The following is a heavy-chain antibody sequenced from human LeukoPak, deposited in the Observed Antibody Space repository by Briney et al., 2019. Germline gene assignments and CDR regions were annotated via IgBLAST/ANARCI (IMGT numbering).Heavy chain of an antibody. V-gene: IGHV4-38-2*02. D-gene: IGHD3-22*01. CDR1: GYSISSGYY. J-gene: IGHJ4*02. CDR2: IYHSGST. Sequence: SETLSLTCTVSGYSISSGYYWGWIRQPPGKGLEGTGSIYHSGSTYYNPSLKSRVTISVDTSKNQFSLKLSSVTAADTAVYYCARDSGSYYYDSSSAPRFDYWGQGTLVTVSS. CDR3: ARDSGSYYYDSSSAPRFDY.